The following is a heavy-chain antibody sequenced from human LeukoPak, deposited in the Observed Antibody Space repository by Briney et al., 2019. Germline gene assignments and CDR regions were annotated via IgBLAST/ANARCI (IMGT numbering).Heavy chain of an antibody. V-gene: IGHV3-48*02. CDR2: IGAISTM. CDR1: GFRLIDYN. CDR3: ARDTPVPTIIPGV. D-gene: IGHD2-2*01. Sequence: GGSLRLSCVGSGFRLIDYNMNWVRQSPGKGLEWLGCIGAISTMPHYADSVKGRFTISRDDAKNSLYLQMNSLRHDDTAVYYCARDTPVPTIIPGVWGQGTLVAVSS. J-gene: IGHJ4*02.